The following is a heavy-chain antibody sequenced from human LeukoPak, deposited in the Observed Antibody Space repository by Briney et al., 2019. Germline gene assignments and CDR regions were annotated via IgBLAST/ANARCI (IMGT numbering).Heavy chain of an antibody. CDR2: IYYGGST. CDR3: ARLSVIVGAALEYYYYYMDV. D-gene: IGHD1-26*01. V-gene: IGHV4-39*01. J-gene: IGHJ6*03. CDR1: GDSISSGNYY. Sequence: SETLSLTCTVSGDSISSGNYYWGWVRQPPGTGLEWIGSIYYGGSTYYNPSLKSRVTISVDTAKHQFSLNLNSVTAADTAVYYCARLSVIVGAALEYYYYYMDVWGQGTTVTVSS.